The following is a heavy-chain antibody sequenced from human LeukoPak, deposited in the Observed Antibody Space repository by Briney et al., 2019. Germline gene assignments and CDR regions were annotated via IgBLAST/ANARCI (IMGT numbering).Heavy chain of an antibody. CDR1: GGSFSGYY. CDR3: ARLGSGYYSDYFDY. J-gene: IGHJ4*02. Sequence: SETLSLTCAVYGGSFSGYYWSWIRQPPGKGLEWIGEINHSGSTNYNPPLKSRVTISVDTSKNQFSLKLSSVTAADTAVYYCARLGSGYYSDYFDYWGQGTLVTVSS. CDR2: INHSGST. D-gene: IGHD3-22*01. V-gene: IGHV4-34*01.